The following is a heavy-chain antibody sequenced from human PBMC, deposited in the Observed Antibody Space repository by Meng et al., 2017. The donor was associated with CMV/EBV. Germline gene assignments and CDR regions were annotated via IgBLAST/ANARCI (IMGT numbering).Heavy chain of an antibody. CDR1: GFTSSSYG. Sequence: GESLKISCAASGFTSSSYGMHWVRQAPGKGLEWVAVIWYDGSNKYYADSVKGRFTISRDNSKNTLYLQMNSLRAEDTAVYYCAKNHEYGSGSYLGLDYWGQGTLVTVSS. J-gene: IGHJ4*02. D-gene: IGHD3-10*01. V-gene: IGHV3-33*06. CDR3: AKNHEYGSGSYLGLDY. CDR2: IWYDGSNK.